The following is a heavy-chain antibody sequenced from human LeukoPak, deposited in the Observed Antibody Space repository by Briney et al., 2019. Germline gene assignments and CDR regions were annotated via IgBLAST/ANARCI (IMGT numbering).Heavy chain of an antibody. Sequence: GGSLRLSCAVSGITLSNYGMSWVRQTPGEGLEWVAGISGSGGTTSYADSVKGRFTISRDNPKNTLYLQMNSLRAEDTAVYFCAKRGVVIRVILVGFHKEAYYFDSWGQGALVTVSS. CDR2: ISGSGGTT. J-gene: IGHJ4*02. V-gene: IGHV3-23*01. CDR3: AKRGVVIRVILVGFHKEAYYFDS. D-gene: IGHD3-22*01. CDR1: GITLSNYG.